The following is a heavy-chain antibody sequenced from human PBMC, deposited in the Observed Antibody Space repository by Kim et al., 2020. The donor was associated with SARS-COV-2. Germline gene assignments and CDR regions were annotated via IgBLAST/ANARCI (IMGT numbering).Heavy chain of an antibody. J-gene: IGHJ5*02. Sequence: ASVKVSCKVSGYTLTELSMHWVRQAPGKGLEWMGGFDPEDGETIYAQKFQGRATMTEDTSTDTAYMELSSLRSEDTAVYYCATAGLEWPTYNWFDPWGQGTLVTVSS. D-gene: IGHD3-3*01. CDR1: GYTLTELS. V-gene: IGHV1-24*01. CDR3: ATAGLEWPTYNWFDP. CDR2: FDPEDGET.